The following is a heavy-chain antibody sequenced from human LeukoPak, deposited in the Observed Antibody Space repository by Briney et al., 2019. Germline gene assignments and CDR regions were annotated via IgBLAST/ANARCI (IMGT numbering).Heavy chain of an antibody. J-gene: IGHJ3*02. Sequence: ASVKVSCKASGYTFTSYAMNWVRQAPGQGREWMGWINTNTGNPTYAQGFSGRFVFSLDTSVSTAYLQISSLKAEDTAVYYCARSGYYYDSSGYYYCDAFDIWGQGTMVTVSS. CDR1: GYTFTSYA. V-gene: IGHV7-4-1*02. CDR3: ARSGYYYDSSGYYYCDAFDI. D-gene: IGHD3-22*01. CDR2: INTNTGNP.